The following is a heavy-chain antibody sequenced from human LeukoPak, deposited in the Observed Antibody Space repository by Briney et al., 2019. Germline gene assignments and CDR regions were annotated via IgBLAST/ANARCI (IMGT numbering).Heavy chain of an antibody. Sequence: PWASVKVSCKVSGYTLTELSMHWVRQAPGKGLEWMGGFDPEDGETIYAQKLQGRVTMTEDTSTDTAYMELSSLRSEDTAVYYCATKSPSRGYSSGYYFDYWGQGTLVTVSS. CDR3: ATKSPSRGYSSGYYFDY. J-gene: IGHJ4*02. CDR2: FDPEDGET. D-gene: IGHD3-22*01. V-gene: IGHV1-24*01. CDR1: GYTLTELS.